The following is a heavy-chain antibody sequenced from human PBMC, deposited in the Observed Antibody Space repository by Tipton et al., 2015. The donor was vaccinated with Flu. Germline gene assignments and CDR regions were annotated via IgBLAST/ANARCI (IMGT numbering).Heavy chain of an antibody. J-gene: IGHJ4*02. D-gene: IGHD3-10*01. V-gene: IGHV4-4*07. CDR2: IYTSGST. CDR1: GGSLSSFY. Sequence: TLRLSCTVSGGSLSSFYWSWIRQPAGKGLEWIGRIYTSGSTKYNPSLKSRLSMSVDTSKSQFSLKLTSVTAADTAVYYCARGSGSGTYVIFDFWGQGTLVTVSS. CDR3: ARGSGSGTYVIFDF.